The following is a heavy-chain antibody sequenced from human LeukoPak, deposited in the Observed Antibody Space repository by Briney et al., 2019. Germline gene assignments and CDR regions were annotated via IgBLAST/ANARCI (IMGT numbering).Heavy chain of an antibody. CDR2: IDWDDEK. J-gene: IGHJ3*01. D-gene: IGHD1-26*01. V-gene: IGHV2-70*17. CDR1: GFSLSPSEMC. CDR3: VWMKRSSGHSHGFGV. Sequence: SGATLVNSTQTLTLTYTSSGFSLSPSEMCVGWIRQPPGKALEWLARIDWDDEKFYSTSLKTRLTISKETSKNQVVLKMTNMDPVDTATYYCVWMKRSSGHSHGFGVWGQGTMVTVSS.